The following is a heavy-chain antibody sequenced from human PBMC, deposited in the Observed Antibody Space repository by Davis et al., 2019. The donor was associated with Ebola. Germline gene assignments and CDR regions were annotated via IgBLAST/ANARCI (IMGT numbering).Heavy chain of an antibody. CDR2: IDSTGST. J-gene: IGHJ3*02. D-gene: IGHD4-17*01. CDR1: GFTFSIYS. Sequence: GESLKISCAASGFTFSIYSMNWVRQAPGKGLEWVSSIDSTGSTYYTDSVKARFTISRDNAKNSLYLQMNSLRAEDTAVYYCVKDIDYGYAFDIWGQGTMVTVSS. V-gene: IGHV3-21*04. CDR3: VKDIDYGYAFDI.